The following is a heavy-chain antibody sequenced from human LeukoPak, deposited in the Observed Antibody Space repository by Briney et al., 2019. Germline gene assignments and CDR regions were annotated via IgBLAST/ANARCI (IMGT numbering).Heavy chain of an antibody. CDR3: ARGGSSFPNDYSYYGMDV. CDR2: IYYSGST. V-gene: IGHV4-59*01. D-gene: IGHD6-6*01. J-gene: IGHJ6*02. Sequence: SSETLSLTCTVSGGSISSYYWSWIRQPPGKGLEWIGYIYYSGSTNYNPSLKSRVTISVDTSKNQFSLKLSSVTAADTAVYYCARGGSSFPNDYSYYGMDVWGQGTTVTVSS. CDR1: GGSISSYY.